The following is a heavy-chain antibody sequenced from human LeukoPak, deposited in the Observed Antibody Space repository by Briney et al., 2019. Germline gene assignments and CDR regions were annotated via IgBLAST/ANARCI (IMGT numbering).Heavy chain of an antibody. Sequence: SETLSLTCTVSGGFISGYYWNWIRQPPGKGLEWLGYIYHSGGTSYNPSLKTRVAISVDRSKNQFSLKLSSVTAADTAVYYCARDYYDSSGYFNNWFDPWGQGILVTVSS. CDR2: IYHSGGT. CDR3: ARDYYDSSGYFNNWFDP. D-gene: IGHD3-22*01. CDR1: GGFISGYY. V-gene: IGHV4-30-2*01. J-gene: IGHJ5*02.